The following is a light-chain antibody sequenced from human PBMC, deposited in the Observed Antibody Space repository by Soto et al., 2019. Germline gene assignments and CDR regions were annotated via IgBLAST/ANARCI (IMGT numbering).Light chain of an antibody. Sequence: DIQMTQSPSSLSASVGARVTITCRASQGISKYLNCYQQIPGKAPKVLIYDVSPLQSGVPSRFSGRGSGTDFSLTISSLQPEEYATYYCQQRHSTPRTLGQGTKVE. V-gene: IGKV1-39*01. CDR1: QGISKY. J-gene: IGKJ1*01. CDR2: DVS. CDR3: QQRHSTPRT.